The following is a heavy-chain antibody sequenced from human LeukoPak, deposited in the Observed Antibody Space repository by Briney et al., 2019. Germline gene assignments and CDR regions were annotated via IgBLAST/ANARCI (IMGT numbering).Heavy chain of an antibody. J-gene: IGHJ4*02. CDR3: AKVIRSGTYLFDY. Sequence: GGSLRLSCAASGFTFSDYGMHWVRQAPGKGLEWVAFISYDGSYNYYADSVKDRFTISRDNPKNTLYLQTNSLRAEDTAVYYCAKVIRSGTYLFDYWGQGTLVTVSS. CDR1: GFTFSDYG. V-gene: IGHV3-30*18. D-gene: IGHD3-10*01. CDR2: ISYDGSYN.